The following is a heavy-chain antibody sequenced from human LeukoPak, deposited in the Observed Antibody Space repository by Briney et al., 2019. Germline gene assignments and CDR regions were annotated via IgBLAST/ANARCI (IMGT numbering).Heavy chain of an antibody. CDR3: AKTGTAIAPWYFDY. CDR1: GGSISGSSYY. Sequence: SETLSLTCTVSGGSISGSSYYWGWIRQPPGKGLEWIGSMYYSGSTYYNPSLKSRVTMSVDTSKNQFSLKLSSVTAADTAVYYCAKTGTAIAPWYFDYWGQGTLVTVSS. D-gene: IGHD2-21*02. V-gene: IGHV4-39*01. CDR2: MYYSGST. J-gene: IGHJ4*02.